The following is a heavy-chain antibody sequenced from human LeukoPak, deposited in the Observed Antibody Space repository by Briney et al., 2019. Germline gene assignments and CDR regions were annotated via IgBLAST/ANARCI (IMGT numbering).Heavy chain of an antibody. CDR3: ARDLSRSFSMTRGLIQHREFDF. CDR1: GFTFSSYR. D-gene: IGHD3-10*01. V-gene: IGHV3-7*01. Sequence: GGSLRLSCAASGFTFSSYRMSWVRQAPGKGLEWVANIKQDGSEKYYVDSVKGRFTISKDNAKNSLYLQMNSLRAEDTAVYYCARDLSRSFSMTRGLIQHREFDFWGRGTLVTVSS. J-gene: IGHJ4*02. CDR2: IKQDGSEK.